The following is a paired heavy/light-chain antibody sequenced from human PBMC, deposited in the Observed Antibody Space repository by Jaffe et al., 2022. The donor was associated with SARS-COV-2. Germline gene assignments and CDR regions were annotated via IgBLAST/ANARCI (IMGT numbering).Light chain of an antibody. CDR2: AAS. Sequence: DIQMTQSPSSLSASVGDRVTITCRASQGISNYLAWFQQKPGKAPKSLIYAASSLQSGVPSKFSGSGSGTDFTLTISSLQPEDSATYFCQQYDNYPLTFGGGTKVEIK. V-gene: IGKV1-16*02. J-gene: IGKJ4*01. CDR3: QQYDNYPLT. CDR1: QGISNY.
Heavy chain of an antibody. D-gene: IGHD2-2*01. CDR2: ARNKPQSYTT. Sequence: EVQLVESGGGLVQPGGSLRLSCAASGFTFSDHYMDWVRQAPGKGLEWVGRARNKPQSYTTEYAASVKGRFTISRDDSKNSLFLQMSSLKTEDTAVYYCARGNYCPTTSCSIHSFRMDDWGQGTTVTVSS. J-gene: IGHJ6*02. V-gene: IGHV3-72*01. CDR1: GFTFSDHY. CDR3: ARGNYCPTTSCSIHSFRMDD.